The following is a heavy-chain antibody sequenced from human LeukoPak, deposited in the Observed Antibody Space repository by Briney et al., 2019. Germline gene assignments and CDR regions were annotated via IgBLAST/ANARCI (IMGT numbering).Heavy chain of an antibody. Sequence: GGSLRLSCAASGFTFSSYAMSWVRQAPGKGLEWVSAISGSGGSTYYADSVKGRFTISRDNSQNTLYLQMNSLRAEDTAVYYCAKEMGLGYCSSTSCYAPFDYWGQGSLVTVSS. CDR2: ISGSGGST. CDR3: AKEMGLGYCSSTSCYAPFDY. CDR1: GFTFSSYA. V-gene: IGHV3-23*01. D-gene: IGHD2-2*01. J-gene: IGHJ4*02.